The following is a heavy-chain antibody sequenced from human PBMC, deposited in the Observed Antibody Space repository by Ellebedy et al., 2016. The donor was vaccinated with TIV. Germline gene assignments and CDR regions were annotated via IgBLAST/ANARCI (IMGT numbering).Heavy chain of an antibody. J-gene: IGHJ4*02. CDR1: AFTSPFTFSNYW. CDR2: IKQDGSET. D-gene: IGHD6-13*01. V-gene: IGHV3-7*03. CDR3: AKGSIASAATCLDH. Sequence: PGGSLRLSCVASAFTSPFTFSNYWMNWVRQAPGKGLEWLANIKQDGSETYYVDSVKGRFTISRDNSKNILHLQMKSLRAEDTAVYSCAKGSIASAATCLDHWGQGTLVTVSS.